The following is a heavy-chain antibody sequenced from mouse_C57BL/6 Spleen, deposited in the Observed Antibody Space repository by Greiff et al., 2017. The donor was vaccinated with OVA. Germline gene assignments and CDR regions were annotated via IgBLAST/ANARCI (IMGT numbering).Heavy chain of an antibody. D-gene: IGHD1-1*01. CDR2: IDPSDSYT. J-gene: IGHJ2*01. CDR1: GYTFTSYW. Sequence: VQLQQPGAELVMPGASVKLSCKASGYTFTSYWMHWVKQRPGQGLEWIGEIDPSDSYTNYNQKFKGKSTLTVDKSSSTAYMQLSSLTSEDSAVYYCARWDYYGSSYEEGLFDYWGQGTTLTVSS. CDR3: ARWDYYGSSYEEGLFDY. V-gene: IGHV1-69*01.